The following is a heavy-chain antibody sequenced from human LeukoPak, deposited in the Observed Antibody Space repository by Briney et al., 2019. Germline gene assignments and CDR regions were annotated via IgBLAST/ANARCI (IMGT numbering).Heavy chain of an antibody. CDR2: VRSDGGIK. Sequence: GGSLRLSCAASGFTFSNYGIHWVRQAPGKGLEWVAFVRSDGGIKYYADSVKGRFTISRDNSRTTVYLQMNSLRAEDTAVYHCAREAWYYYDSSGYYPFDYWGQGTLVTVSS. J-gene: IGHJ4*02. V-gene: IGHV3-30*02. CDR3: AREAWYYYDSSGYYPFDY. CDR1: GFTFSNYG. D-gene: IGHD3-22*01.